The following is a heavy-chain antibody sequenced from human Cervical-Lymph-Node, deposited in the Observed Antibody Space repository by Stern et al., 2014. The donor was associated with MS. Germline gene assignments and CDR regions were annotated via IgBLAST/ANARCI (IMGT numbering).Heavy chain of an antibody. CDR3: ARDGPQVGAGSFDI. D-gene: IGHD1-26*01. CDR1: GGSISSGDYY. CDR2: IYYSGST. J-gene: IGHJ3*02. Sequence: VQLVESGPGLVKPSQTLSLTCTVSGGSISSGDYYWNWIRQHPGKGLEWIGYIYYSGSTYYNPSLESRVTISVDTSKNHFSLKLSSVTAADTAVYYCARDGPQVGAGSFDIWGQGTMVTVSS. V-gene: IGHV4-31*03.